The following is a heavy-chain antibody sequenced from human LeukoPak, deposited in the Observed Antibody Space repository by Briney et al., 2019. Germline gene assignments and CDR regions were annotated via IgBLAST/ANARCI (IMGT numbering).Heavy chain of an antibody. Sequence: ASVKVSCKASGYTFTSYDINWVRQATGQGLEWMGWMSPNSGNTGYAQKFQGRVTMTRNTSISTAYMELSSLRSEDTAVYYCARGNYDFWSGYYHPYYYYGMDVWGQGTTVTVSS. D-gene: IGHD3-3*01. V-gene: IGHV1-8*01. CDR3: ARGNYDFWSGYYHPYYYYGMDV. J-gene: IGHJ6*02. CDR1: GYTFTSYD. CDR2: MSPNSGNT.